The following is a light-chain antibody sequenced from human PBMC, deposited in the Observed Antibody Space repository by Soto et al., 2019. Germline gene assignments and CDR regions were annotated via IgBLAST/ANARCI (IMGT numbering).Light chain of an antibody. CDR2: EVS. Sequence: QSALTQPPSASGSPGRSVTSSCTGTSSDVGGYNYVSWYQQHPGKAPKLMIYEVSKRPSGVPDRFSGSESGNTASLTVSGLQAEDEADYYCSSYAGSNNFRVFGGGTKFTVL. CDR3: SSYAGSNNFRV. V-gene: IGLV2-8*01. CDR1: SSDVGGYNY. J-gene: IGLJ2*01.